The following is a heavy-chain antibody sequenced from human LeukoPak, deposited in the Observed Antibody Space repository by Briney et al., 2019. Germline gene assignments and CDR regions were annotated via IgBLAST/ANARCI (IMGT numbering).Heavy chain of an antibody. CDR3: ARDQGSLTRSWYTGY. V-gene: IGHV1-2*06. CDR2: INPYSGDT. CDR1: GYTFTGYH. Sequence: EASVKVSCKASGYTFTGYHIHWVRQAPGQGLEWMGRINPYSGDTNFAQKFKGRVTMTRDTSITPAYMDLSSLKPDEPAVYFCARDQGSLTRSWYTGYWGQGTQVTVSS. J-gene: IGHJ4*02. D-gene: IGHD6-13*01.